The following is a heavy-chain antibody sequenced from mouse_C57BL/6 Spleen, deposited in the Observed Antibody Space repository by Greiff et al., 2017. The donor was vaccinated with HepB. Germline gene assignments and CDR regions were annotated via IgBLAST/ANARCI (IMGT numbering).Heavy chain of an antibody. CDR2: IYPGSGKT. V-gene: IGHV1-55*01. CDR1: GYTFTNYW. CDR3: ARLGDYNIFLYYYAMDC. D-gene: IGHD2-13*01. J-gene: IGHJ4*01. Sequence: QVQLQQSGAELVKPGASVKMSCKASGYTFTNYWVTWVKLRPGQGLEWIGDIYPGSGKTNYNEKFKTKATLTVDTSSSTAYMQLSSLTSEDSAVYYCARLGDYNIFLYYYAMDCWGQGTSVTVSS.